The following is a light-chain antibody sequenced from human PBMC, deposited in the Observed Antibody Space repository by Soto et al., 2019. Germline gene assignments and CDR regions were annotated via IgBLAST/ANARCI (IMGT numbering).Light chain of an antibody. V-gene: IGLV2-14*01. CDR1: SSDVGGYDS. CDR2: EVF. J-gene: IGLJ2*01. Sequence: QSALTQPASVSGSPGQAITISCTGTSSDVGGYDSVSWYQQFPGKAPKLIIYEVFNRPSGVSNRFSGSKSDNTASLTISGLQAEDEADYYCTSYRSGSTPVVFGGGTQVTVL. CDR3: TSYRSGSTPVV.